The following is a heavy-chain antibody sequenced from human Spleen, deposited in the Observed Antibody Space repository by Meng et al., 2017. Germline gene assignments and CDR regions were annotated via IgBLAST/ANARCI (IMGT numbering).Heavy chain of an antibody. CDR2: ISGSGGST. Sequence: GESLKISCAASGFTFSSYGMHWVRQAPGKGPEWVSTISGSGGSTYYADSVRGRFTISRDNSKNTVNLQMNSLRAEDTAVYYCARDPNYYDPSAHYAQPYYSYYYAMDVWGRGTPVTVSS. V-gene: IGHV3-NL1*01. CDR3: ARDPNYYDPSAHYAQPYYSYYYAMDV. J-gene: IGHJ6*02. CDR1: GFTFSSYG. D-gene: IGHD3-22*01.